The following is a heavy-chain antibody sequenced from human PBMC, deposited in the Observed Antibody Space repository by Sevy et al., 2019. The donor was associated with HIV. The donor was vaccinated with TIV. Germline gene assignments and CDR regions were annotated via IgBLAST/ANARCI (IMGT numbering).Heavy chain of an antibody. CDR3: AREDGSRQYFQY. J-gene: IGHJ1*01. CDR1: GFTFSSYE. Sequence: SLRLSCVISGFTFSSYEMNWVRQAPGKGLEWVSHISNSGSIIYYEDSVKGRFTISRDNAKNSLYLQMNSLRAEDTAVYYCAREDGSRQYFQYWGQGTLVTVSS. V-gene: IGHV3-48*03. D-gene: IGHD6-13*01. CDR2: ISNSGSII.